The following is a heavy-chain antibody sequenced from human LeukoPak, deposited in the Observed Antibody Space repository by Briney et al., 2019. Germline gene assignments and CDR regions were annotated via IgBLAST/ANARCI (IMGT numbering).Heavy chain of an antibody. CDR1: GYSVSSGYY. D-gene: IGHD6-13*01. Sequence: SETLSLTCTVSGYSVSSGYYWGWIRQPPGKGLEWIGSIYYSGSTYYNPSLKSRVTISVDTSKNQFSLKLSSVTAADTAVYYCAREGYSSSWYAWLDVWGKGTTVTVSS. J-gene: IGHJ6*04. CDR3: AREGYSSSWYAWLDV. V-gene: IGHV4-38-2*02. CDR2: IYYSGST.